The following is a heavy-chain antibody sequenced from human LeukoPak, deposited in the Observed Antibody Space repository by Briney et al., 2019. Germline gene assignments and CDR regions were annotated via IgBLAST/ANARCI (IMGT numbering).Heavy chain of an antibody. J-gene: IGHJ4*02. CDR2: IRGGGGST. V-gene: IGHV3-23*01. CDR1: GFTFSSYA. Sequence: GGSLRLSCAASGFTFSSYAMNWVRQAPGKGLEWVSGIRGGGGSTYYADSVKDRFTISRDNSKNTLYLQMNSLRAEDTAVYYCAKSAAITIFGVVINWGQGTLVTVSS. CDR3: AKSAAITIFGVVIN. D-gene: IGHD3-3*01.